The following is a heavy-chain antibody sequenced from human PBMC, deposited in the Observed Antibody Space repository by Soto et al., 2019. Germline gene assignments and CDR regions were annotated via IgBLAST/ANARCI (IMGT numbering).Heavy chain of an antibody. CDR3: ASGRYYDILTGSNWFDP. J-gene: IGHJ5*02. Sequence: ASVKVSCKASGYTFTSYAISWVRQAPGQGLEWMGGIIPIFGTANYAQKFQGRVTITADESTSTAYMELSSLRSEDTAVYYCASGRYYDILTGSNWFDPWGQGTLVTVSS. CDR1: GYTFTSYA. V-gene: IGHV1-69*13. D-gene: IGHD3-9*01. CDR2: IIPIFGTA.